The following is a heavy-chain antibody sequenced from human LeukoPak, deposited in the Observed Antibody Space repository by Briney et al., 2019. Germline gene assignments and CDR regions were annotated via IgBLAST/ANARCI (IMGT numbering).Heavy chain of an antibody. J-gene: IGHJ4*02. CDR2: INHSGST. Sequence: SETLSLTCAVYGGSFSGYYWSWIRQPPGKGLEWIGEINHSGSTNYNPSLKSRVTISVDTSKNQFSLKLSSVTAADTAVYYCARAARRFGDCFDYWGQGTLVTVPS. CDR1: GGSFSGYY. D-gene: IGHD3-10*01. V-gene: IGHV4-34*01. CDR3: ARAARRFGDCFDY.